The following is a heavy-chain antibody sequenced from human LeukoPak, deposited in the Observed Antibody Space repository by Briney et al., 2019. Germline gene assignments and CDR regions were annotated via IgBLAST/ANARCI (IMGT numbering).Heavy chain of an antibody. V-gene: IGHV3-9*01. J-gene: IGHJ4*02. CDR2: ISWNSGSI. CDR3: AKVAGPYDSSGYLLDY. CDR1: GFTFDDYA. Sequence: PGGSLRLSCAASGFTFDDYAMHWVRQAPGKGLEWVSGISWNSGSIGYADSVKGRSTISRDNAKNSLYLQMNSLRAEDTALYYCAKVAGPYDSSGYLLDYWGQGTLVTVSS. D-gene: IGHD3-22*01.